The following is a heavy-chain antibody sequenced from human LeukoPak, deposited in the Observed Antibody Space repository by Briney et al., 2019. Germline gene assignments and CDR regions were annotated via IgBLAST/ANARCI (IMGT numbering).Heavy chain of an antibody. CDR2: INAGNGKT. CDR1: GYSFSDFA. Sequence: GASVKVSCKASGYSFSDFAMHWVRQAPGQSLEWMGWINAGNGKTKYPQKFQGRAIITRDTSATTAYMDLSSLTSEDTAVYYCARSIWYNRQYYFDPWGQGTLVTVSS. V-gene: IGHV1-3*01. J-gene: IGHJ4*02. D-gene: IGHD6-13*01. CDR3: ARSIWYNRQYYFDP.